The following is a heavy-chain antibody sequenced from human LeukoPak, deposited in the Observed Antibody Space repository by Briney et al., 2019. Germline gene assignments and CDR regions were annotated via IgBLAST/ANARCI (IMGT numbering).Heavy chain of an antibody. Sequence: SGGSLRLSCAASGFTFSSYAMSWVRQAPGKGLERVSAISGSGGSTYYADSVKGRFTISRDNSKNTLYLQMNSLRAEDTAVYYCAKILTYYYDQTYYFDYWGQGTLVTVSS. CDR1: GFTFSSYA. V-gene: IGHV3-23*01. J-gene: IGHJ4*02. CDR2: ISGSGGST. D-gene: IGHD3-22*01. CDR3: AKILTYYYDQTYYFDY.